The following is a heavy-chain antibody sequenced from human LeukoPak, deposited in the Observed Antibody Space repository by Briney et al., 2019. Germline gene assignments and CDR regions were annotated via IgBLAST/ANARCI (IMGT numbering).Heavy chain of an antibody. CDR2: INSSSGTI. CDR3: AKEGDNTGYRYFDD. V-gene: IGHV3-48*04. D-gene: IGHD3-22*01. Sequence: GGSLRLSCAATGFKLIGYSMNWVRQAPGKGLEWVSYINSSSGTIIYADSVKGRFTISRDNAKNSLYLQMNSLRAEDTAVYYCAKEGDNTGYRYFDDWGQGTLVTVSS. CDR1: GFKLIGYS. J-gene: IGHJ4*02.